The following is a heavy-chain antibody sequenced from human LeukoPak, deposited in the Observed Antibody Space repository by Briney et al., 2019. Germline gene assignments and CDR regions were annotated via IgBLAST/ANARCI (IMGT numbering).Heavy chain of an antibody. Sequence: PSETLSLTCTVSGGSISSYYWSWIRQPPGKGLEWIGYIYYGGSTNYNPSLKSRVTISVDTSKNQFSLKLSSVTAADTAVYYCASAYDSSGYYVDYWGQGTLVTVSS. V-gene: IGHV4-59*01. CDR1: GGSISSYY. J-gene: IGHJ4*02. D-gene: IGHD3-22*01. CDR2: IYYGGST. CDR3: ASAYDSSGYYVDY.